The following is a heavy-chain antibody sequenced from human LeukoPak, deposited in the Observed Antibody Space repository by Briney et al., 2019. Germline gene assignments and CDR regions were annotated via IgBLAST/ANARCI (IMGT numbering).Heavy chain of an antibody. CDR2: IYYSGST. V-gene: IGHV4-31*03. D-gene: IGHD3-10*01. J-gene: IGHJ4*01. CDR1: GDSFSSGGFY. Sequence: SETLSLTCTVSGDSFSSGGFYWTWIRQPPGKGLEWIGFIYYSGSTYYNPSLQSRVTISLDKSRNQFSLNLSSMTAADTAVYYCAKARLRGVLDYWGHGTLVTVSS. CDR3: AKARLRGVLDY.